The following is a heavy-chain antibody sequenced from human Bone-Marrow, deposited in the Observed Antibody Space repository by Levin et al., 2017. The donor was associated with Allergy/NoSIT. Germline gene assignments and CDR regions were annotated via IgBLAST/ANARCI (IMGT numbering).Heavy chain of an antibody. V-gene: IGHV4-61*02. D-gene: IGHD7-27*01. CDR3: ARFNWVVNSLDS. CDR2: LYTSGTS. CDR1: GASLSSGSHY. J-gene: IGHJ5*01. Sequence: SETLSLTCSVSGASLSSGSHYWTWIRQPAGKGLEWIGRLYTSGTSDHNPSLGGRVTISGDMSKNQFSLNLNSVTAADTAMYYCARFNWVVNSLDSWGQGTLVTVSA.